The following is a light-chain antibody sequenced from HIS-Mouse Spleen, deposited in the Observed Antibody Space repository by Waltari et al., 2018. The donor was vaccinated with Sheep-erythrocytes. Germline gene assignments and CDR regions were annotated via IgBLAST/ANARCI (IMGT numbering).Light chain of an antibody. CDR3: QAWDSSTALNVV. J-gene: IGLJ2*01. Sequence: SYELTQPPSVSVSPGQTASITCSGDKLGDKYACWYQQKPGQSPVLVIYQDSKRPSGIPERFSCSNSGNTATLTISGTQAMDEADYYCQAWDSSTALNVVFGGETKLTVL. V-gene: IGLV3-1*01. CDR1: KLGDKY. CDR2: QDS.